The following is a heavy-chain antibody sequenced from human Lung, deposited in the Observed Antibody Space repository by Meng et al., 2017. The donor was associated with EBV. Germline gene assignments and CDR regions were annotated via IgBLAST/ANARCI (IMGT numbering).Heavy chain of an antibody. CDR2: VYHRGDT. V-gene: IGHV4-4*02. D-gene: IGHD1-1*01. CDR3: GRDQGRQLINH. CDR1: GDTISSDSW. Sequence: QLQLREAGPGLVKPSGTLSLTCTVSGDTISSDSWWSWVRQPPGKGLEGIGEVYHRGDTNYNPSLRSRVVISVDRSKNQFSLNLSSVTAADTAVYYCGRDQGRQLINHWGQGTLVTVSS. J-gene: IGHJ4*02.